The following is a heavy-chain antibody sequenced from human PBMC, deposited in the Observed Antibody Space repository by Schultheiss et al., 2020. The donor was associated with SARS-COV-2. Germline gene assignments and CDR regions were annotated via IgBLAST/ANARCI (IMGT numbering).Heavy chain of an antibody. CDR3: ARDYCSGGSCYDY. CDR2: IYYSGST. J-gene: IGHJ4*02. CDR1: GGSISSGGYY. Sequence: SQTLSLTCTVSGGSISSGGYYWSWIRQHPGKGLEWIGYIYYSGSTYYNPSLKSRVTISVDTSKNQFSLKLSSVTAADTAVYYCARDYCSGGSCYDYWGQGTLVTVSS. D-gene: IGHD2-15*01. V-gene: IGHV4-31*03.